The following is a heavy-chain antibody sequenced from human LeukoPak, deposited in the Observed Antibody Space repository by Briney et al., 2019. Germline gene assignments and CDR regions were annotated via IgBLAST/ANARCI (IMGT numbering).Heavy chain of an antibody. CDR2: ISSSSSYI. J-gene: IGHJ4*02. D-gene: IGHD3-22*01. Sequence: GGSLRLSCAASGFTFSSYSMNWVRQAPGKGLEWVSSISSSSSYIYYADSVKGRFTISRDNAKNSLYLQMNSLRAEDTAVYYCAKGRITMIVVVPDYWGQGTLVTVSS. CDR3: AKGRITMIVVVPDY. V-gene: IGHV3-21*04. CDR1: GFTFSSYS.